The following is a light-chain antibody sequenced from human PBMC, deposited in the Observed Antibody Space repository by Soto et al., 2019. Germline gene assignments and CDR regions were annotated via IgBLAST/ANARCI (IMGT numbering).Light chain of an antibody. Sequence: QSVLTQPPSASGSPGQSVSISCTGTSSDIGAYNFVSWYQQHPGKAPRLMIYGVSKRPSGVPDRFSGSKSGNTASLTVSGLQAEDGGDYYCSSYAGSNNYVVFGGGTKVTVL. J-gene: IGLJ2*01. V-gene: IGLV2-8*01. CDR2: GVS. CDR1: SSDIGAYNF. CDR3: SSYAGSNNYVV.